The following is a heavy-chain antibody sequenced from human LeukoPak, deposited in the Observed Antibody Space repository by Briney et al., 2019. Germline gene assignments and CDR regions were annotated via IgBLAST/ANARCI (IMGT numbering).Heavy chain of an antibody. CDR3: ARDGVLRYFDYYYYYMDV. CDR1: GFTFSDYY. D-gene: IGHD3-9*01. J-gene: IGHJ6*03. Sequence: PGGSLRLSCAASGFTFSDYYMSWIRQAPGKGLEWVSYISSSGTTIYNADSVKGRFTISRDNAKNSLFLQMNSLRAEDTAVYYCARDGVLRYFDYYYYYMDVWGKGTTVTISS. CDR2: ISSSGTTI. V-gene: IGHV3-11*01.